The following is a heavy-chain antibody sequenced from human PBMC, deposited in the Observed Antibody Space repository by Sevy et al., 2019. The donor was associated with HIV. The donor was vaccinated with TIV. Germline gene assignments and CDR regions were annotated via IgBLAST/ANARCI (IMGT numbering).Heavy chain of an antibody. D-gene: IGHD3-3*01. J-gene: IGHJ4*02. CDR2: INAGNGNT. V-gene: IGHV1-3*01. Sequence: ASVKVSCKASGYTFTSYAMHWVRQAPGHRLEWMGWINAGNGNTKYSQKFQGRVTITSDTSASTAYMELSSLRSEDTAVYYCARGPGGITVFGVLNLYFDYWGQGTLVTVSS. CDR1: GYTFTSYA. CDR3: ARGPGGITVFGVLNLYFDY.